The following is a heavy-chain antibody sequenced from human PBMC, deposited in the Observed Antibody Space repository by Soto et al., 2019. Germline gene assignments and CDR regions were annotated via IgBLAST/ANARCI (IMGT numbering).Heavy chain of an antibody. V-gene: IGHV3-9*01. CDR2: ISWNSGSI. CDR3: AKGSRPGIARAGNDL. Sequence: GGSLRLSCAASGFTFDDYAMHWVRQAPGKGLEWVSGISWNSGSIGYADSVKGRFTISRDNAKNSLYLQMNSLRAEDTALYYCAKGSRPGIARAGNDLWGQGTLVIVSS. CDR1: GFTFDDYA. J-gene: IGHJ4*02. D-gene: IGHD6-13*01.